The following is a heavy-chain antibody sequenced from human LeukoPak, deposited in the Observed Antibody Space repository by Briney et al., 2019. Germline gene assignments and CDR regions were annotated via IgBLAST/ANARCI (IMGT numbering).Heavy chain of an antibody. Sequence: GESLNISWKRSGYRLIAYSSVGAGQLPAKGLEWGGSIYPPNSDNKYSPPFQGQVPIPHDQSKSTAYPEWRSLKASDTGIYYCARLASEGTFDYWGEGILVTVSS. D-gene: IGHD1-1*01. CDR1: GYRLIAYS. J-gene: IGHJ4*02. V-gene: IGHV5-51*02. CDR3: ARLASEGTFDY. CDR2: IYPPNSDN.